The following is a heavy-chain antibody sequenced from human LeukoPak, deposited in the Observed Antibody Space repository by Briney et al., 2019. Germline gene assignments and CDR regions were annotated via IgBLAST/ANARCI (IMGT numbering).Heavy chain of an antibody. CDR2: ISSSSSYI. J-gene: IGHJ4*02. CDR1: GFTFSSYS. CDR3: AREKSGSYSLHPLDY. V-gene: IGHV3-21*01. Sequence: GGSLRLSCAASGFTFSSYSMNWVRQAPGKGLEWVSSISSSSSYIYYADSVTGRFTISRDNAKNSLYLQMNSLRAEDTAVYYCAREKSGSYSLHPLDYWGQGTLVTVSS. D-gene: IGHD1-26*01.